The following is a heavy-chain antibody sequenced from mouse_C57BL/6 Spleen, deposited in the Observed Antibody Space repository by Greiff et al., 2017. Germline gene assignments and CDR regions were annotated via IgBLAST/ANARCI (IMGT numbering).Heavy chain of an antibody. Sequence: VQLQQSGAELVRPGTSVKVSCKASGYAFTNYLIEWVKQRPGQGLEWIGVINPGSGGTNYNEKFKGKATLTADKSSSTAYMQLSSLTSEDSAVYFCARGRYYGKGYAMDDWGQGTSVTVSS. V-gene: IGHV1-54*01. CDR3: ARGRYYGKGYAMDD. CDR2: INPGSGGT. CDR1: GYAFTNYL. J-gene: IGHJ4*01. D-gene: IGHD1-1*01.